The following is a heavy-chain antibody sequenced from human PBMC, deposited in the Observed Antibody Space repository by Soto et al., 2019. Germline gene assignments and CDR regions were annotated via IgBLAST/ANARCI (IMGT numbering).Heavy chain of an antibody. V-gene: IGHV4-39*01. CDR2: IYYSGST. Sequence: SETLSLTCTVSGGSISSSSYYWGWIRQPPGKGLEWIGSIYYSGSTYYSPSLRSRVPISVDTAKNQFSLKLSAVTVADTAVYYCATGMYYYGWGSYYVWWLDPWGQGTLVTVSS. CDR1: GGSISSSSYY. J-gene: IGHJ5*02. CDR3: ATGMYYYGWGSYYVWWLDP. D-gene: IGHD3-10*01.